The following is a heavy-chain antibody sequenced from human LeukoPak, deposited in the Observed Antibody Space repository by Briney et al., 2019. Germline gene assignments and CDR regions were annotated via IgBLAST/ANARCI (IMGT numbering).Heavy chain of an antibody. Sequence: PSETLSLTCTVSGGSISSYYWSWIRQPPGKGLEWIGYIYYSGSTNYNPSLKSRVTISVDTSKNQFSLKLSSVTAEDTAVYYCARGVRYCSSTSCQYYFDYWGQGTLVTVSS. D-gene: IGHD2-2*01. CDR3: ARGVRYCSSTSCQYYFDY. V-gene: IGHV4-59*01. CDR2: IYYSGST. J-gene: IGHJ4*02. CDR1: GGSISSYY.